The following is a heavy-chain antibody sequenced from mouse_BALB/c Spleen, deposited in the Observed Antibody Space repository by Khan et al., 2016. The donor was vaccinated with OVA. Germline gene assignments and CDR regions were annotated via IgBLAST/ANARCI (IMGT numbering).Heavy chain of an antibody. CDR2: FNPNNGGT. Sequence: VQLKQSGPELVKPGASVRISCKTSGYTFTEYTMHWVKQSHGKSLEWLGGFNPNNGGTSYNQKFKGKATLTVDTSSSTAYMELRSLTSEDSAVYDCTGRDYYAYYWFFDVWGAGTTVTVSS. D-gene: IGHD1-2*01. V-gene: IGHV1-18*01. CDR1: GYTFTEYT. CDR3: TGRDYYAYYWFFDV. J-gene: IGHJ1*01.